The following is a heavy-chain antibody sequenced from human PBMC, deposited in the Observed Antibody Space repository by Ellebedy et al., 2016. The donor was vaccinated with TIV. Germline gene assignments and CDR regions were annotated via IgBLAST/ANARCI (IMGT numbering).Heavy chain of an antibody. CDR1: GGSISSSNW. Sequence: SETLSLXXAVSGGSISSSNWWSWVRPPPGKGLEWIGYIYYSGSTNYNPSLKSRVTISVDKSKNQFSLKLSSVTAADTAVYYCARGGVVVVPAAKPEVGMDVWGQGTTVTVSS. CDR2: IYYSGST. V-gene: IGHV4-4*02. J-gene: IGHJ6*02. CDR3: ARGGVVVVPAAKPEVGMDV. D-gene: IGHD2-2*01.